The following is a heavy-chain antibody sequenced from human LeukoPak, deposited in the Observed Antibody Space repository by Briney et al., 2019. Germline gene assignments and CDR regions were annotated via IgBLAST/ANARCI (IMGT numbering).Heavy chain of an antibody. J-gene: IGHJ6*03. V-gene: IGHV4-4*07. Sequence: PSETLSLTCTVSGGSISSYYWSWIRQPAGKGLEWIGRIYTSGSTNYNPSLKSRVTMSVDTSKNQFSLKLSSVTAADTAVYYCARDLYCGGDCEGYYYYYYMDVWGKGTTVTVSS. CDR3: ARDLYCGGDCEGYYYYYYMDV. CDR2: IYTSGST. CDR1: GGSISSYY. D-gene: IGHD2-21*02.